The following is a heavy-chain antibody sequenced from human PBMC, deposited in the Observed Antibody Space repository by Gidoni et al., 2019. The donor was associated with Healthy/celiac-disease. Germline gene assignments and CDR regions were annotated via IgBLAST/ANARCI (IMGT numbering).Heavy chain of an antibody. D-gene: IGHD2-2*01. CDR2: IIPIFGTA. CDR1: GGTFSSYA. Sequence: QVQLVQSGAEVKKPGSSVKVSCKASGGTFSSYAISWVRQAPGQGLEWMGGIIPIFGTANYAQKFQGRVTITADESTSTAYMELSSLRSEDTAVYYCAGTKRRYCSSTSCYYFDYWGQGTLVTVSS. V-gene: IGHV1-69*01. J-gene: IGHJ4*02. CDR3: AGTKRRYCSSTSCYYFDY.